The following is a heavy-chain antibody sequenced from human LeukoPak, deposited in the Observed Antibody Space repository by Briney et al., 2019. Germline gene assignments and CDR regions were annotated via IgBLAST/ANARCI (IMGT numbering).Heavy chain of an antibody. D-gene: IGHD3-10*01. J-gene: IGHJ6*04. CDR1: GGSIITNTW. CDR3: ARGIYGSGTYYYYNYGMDV. Sequence: SGTLSLTCTVSGGSIITNTWWAWVRQPPGKGLEWIGEIYHGGSTNYRPSLKSRVTISVDKSKNQVSLNLTSVTAADTAVYFCARGIYGSGTYYYYNYGMDVWGKGTTVTVSA. V-gene: IGHV4-4*02. CDR2: IYHGGST.